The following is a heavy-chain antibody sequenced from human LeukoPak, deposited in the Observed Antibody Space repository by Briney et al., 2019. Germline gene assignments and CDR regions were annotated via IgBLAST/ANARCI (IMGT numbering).Heavy chain of an antibody. Sequence: GGSLRLSCAASGFTFSNYAMSWVRQAPGKGLEWVSGITGSGDSTYYADSVKGRFATSRDNSKNTVYLQMNSLRAEDTAVYYCAKRDSSGYYYFDYWGQGALVTVSS. CDR2: ITGSGDST. V-gene: IGHV3-23*01. CDR1: GFTFSNYA. CDR3: AKRDSSGYYYFDY. D-gene: IGHD3-22*01. J-gene: IGHJ4*02.